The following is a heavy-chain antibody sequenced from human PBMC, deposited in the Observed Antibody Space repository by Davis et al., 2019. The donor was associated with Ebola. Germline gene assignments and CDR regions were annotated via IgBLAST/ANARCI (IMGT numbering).Heavy chain of an antibody. CDR1: GFTFSSYW. J-gene: IGHJ6*03. CDR2: IKQDGSEK. Sequence: PGGFLRLSCAASGFTFSSYWMSWVRQAPGKGLEWVANIKQDGSEKYYVDSVKGRFTISRDNAKNSLYLQMNSLRAEDTAVYYCARDDSPTIFGVVIRVFYYYYYMDVWGKGTTVTVSS. CDR3: ARDDSPTIFGVVIRVFYYYYYMDV. V-gene: IGHV3-7*01. D-gene: IGHD3-3*01.